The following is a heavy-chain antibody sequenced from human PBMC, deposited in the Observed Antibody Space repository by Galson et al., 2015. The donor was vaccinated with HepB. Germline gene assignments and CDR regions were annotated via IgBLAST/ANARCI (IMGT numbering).Heavy chain of an antibody. CDR3: ARGSVVVYAIYDAFDI. D-gene: IGHD2-8*02. V-gene: IGHV3-21*01. Sequence: SLRLSCAASGFTFSSYSMNWVRQAPGKGLEWVSSISSSSSYIYYADSVKGRFTISRDNAKNSLYLQMNSLRAEDTAVYYCARGSVVVYAIYDAFDIWGQGTMVTVSS. CDR1: GFTFSSYS. CDR2: ISSSSSYI. J-gene: IGHJ3*02.